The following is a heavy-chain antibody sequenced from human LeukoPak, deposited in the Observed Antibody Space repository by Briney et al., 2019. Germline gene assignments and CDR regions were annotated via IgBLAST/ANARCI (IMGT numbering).Heavy chain of an antibody. V-gene: IGHV4-34*01. CDR2: INHSGST. D-gene: IGHD3-10*01. CDR3: ARGGITMVRGFN. Sequence: SETLSLTCAVYGGSFSGYYWSWIRQPPGKGLEWIGEINHSGSTNYNPSLKSRVTISVDRSKNQFSLKLSSVTAADTAVYYCARGGITMVRGFNWGQGTLVTVSS. J-gene: IGHJ4*02. CDR1: GGSFSGYY.